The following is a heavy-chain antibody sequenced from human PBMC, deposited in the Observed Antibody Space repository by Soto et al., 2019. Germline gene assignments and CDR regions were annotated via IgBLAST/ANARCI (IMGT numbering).Heavy chain of an antibody. D-gene: IGHD3-3*01. V-gene: IGHV3-48*02. CDR2: ISSSSSTI. J-gene: IGHJ3*02. CDR3: ASWRITIFGVVNGAFDI. Sequence: VQLVESGGGLVQPGGSLRLSCAASGFTFSSYSMNWVRQAPGKGLEWVSYISSSSSTIYYADSVKGRFTISRDNAKNSLYLQMNSLRDEDTAVYYCASWRITIFGVVNGAFDIWGQGTMVTVSS. CDR1: GFTFSSYS.